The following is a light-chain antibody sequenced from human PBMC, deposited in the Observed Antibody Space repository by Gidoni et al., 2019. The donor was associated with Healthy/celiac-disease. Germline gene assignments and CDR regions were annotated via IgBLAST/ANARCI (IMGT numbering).Light chain of an antibody. J-gene: IGKJ3*01. Sequence: IVMTQSPDPLAVSLGARATINCKSSQSVLYSSNNKNYLAWYQQKPGQPPKLLIYWASTRESGVPDRFSGSGSGTDFTLTISSLQAEDVAVYYCQQYYSVFTFGPGTKVDIK. V-gene: IGKV4-1*01. CDR3: QQYYSVFT. CDR2: WAS. CDR1: QSVLYSSNNKNY.